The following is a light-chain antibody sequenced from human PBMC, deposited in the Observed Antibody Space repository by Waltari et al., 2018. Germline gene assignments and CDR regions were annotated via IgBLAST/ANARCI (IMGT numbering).Light chain of an antibody. J-gene: IGLJ3*02. CDR2: VNSDGSH. CDR1: SGHSNYA. V-gene: IGLV4-69*01. CDR3: QTWDTGRGV. Sequence: QLVLTQSPSASASLGASVKLSCTLSSGHSNYAITWHQQETGKGPRHLMRVNSDGSHSKGDRIPDRLSGSSSGAERYLIISSLQSEDEADYYCQTWDTGRGVFGGGTKLTVL.